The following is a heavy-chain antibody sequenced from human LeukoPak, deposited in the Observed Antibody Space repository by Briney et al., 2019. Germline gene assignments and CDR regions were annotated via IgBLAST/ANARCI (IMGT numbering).Heavy chain of an antibody. D-gene: IGHD3-3*01. CDR3: ARQRGTIFATGVFDY. CDR1: GGSISSSSYY. CDR2: IYYSGST. J-gene: IGHJ4*02. Sequence: SETLSLTCTVSGGSISSSSYYWGWIRQPPGKGLEWIGSIYYSGSTYYNPPLKSRVTISVDTSKNQFSLKLSSVTAADTAVYYCARQRGTIFATGVFDYWGQGTLVTVSS. V-gene: IGHV4-39*01.